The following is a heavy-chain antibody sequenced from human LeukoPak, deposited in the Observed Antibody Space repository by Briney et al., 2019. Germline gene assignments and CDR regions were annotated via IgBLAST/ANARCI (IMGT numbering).Heavy chain of an antibody. D-gene: IGHD1-1*01. CDR1: GDSVSSNSAA. J-gene: IGHJ5*02. Sequence: SQTLSLTCAISGDSVSSNSAAWNWIRQSPSRGLEWLGRTYYRSKWYNDYAVSVKSRITINPDTSKNQFSLQLNSVTPEDTAVYYCAREAPRERGHSLVNWFDPWGQGTLVTVSS. CDR3: AREAPRERGHSLVNWFDP. CDR2: TYYRSKWYN. V-gene: IGHV6-1*01.